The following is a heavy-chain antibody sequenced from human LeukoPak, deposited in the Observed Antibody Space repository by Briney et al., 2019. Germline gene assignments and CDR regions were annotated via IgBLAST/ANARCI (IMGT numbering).Heavy chain of an antibody. V-gene: IGHV4-59*01. J-gene: IGHJ4*02. CDR2: IYYSGST. CDR1: GGSISSYY. D-gene: IGHD3-10*01. CDR3: AGFMVRGGVDY. Sequence: PSETLSLTCTVSGGSISSYYWSWIRQPPGKGLEWIGYIYYSGSTNYNPSLKSRVTISVDTSKNQFSLKLSSVTAADTAVYYCAGFMVRGGVDYWGQGTLVTVSS.